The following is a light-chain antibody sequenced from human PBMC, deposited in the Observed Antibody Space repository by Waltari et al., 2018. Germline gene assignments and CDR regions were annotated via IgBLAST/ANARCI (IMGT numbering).Light chain of an antibody. J-gene: IGKJ1*01. V-gene: IGKV3-11*01. Sequence: EIVLTQSPATLSLSPGERATLSCRASQSVSSYLAWYQQKPGQAPRLLIYDASNRATGIAGRFSGSGSGTDFPLTISSLEPEDFAVYYCQQRSNWPRTFGQGTKVEIK. CDR1: QSVSSY. CDR2: DAS. CDR3: QQRSNWPRT.